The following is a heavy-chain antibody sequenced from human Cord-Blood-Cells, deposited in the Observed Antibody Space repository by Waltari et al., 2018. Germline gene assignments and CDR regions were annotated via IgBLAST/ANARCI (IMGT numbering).Heavy chain of an antibody. V-gene: IGHV4-34*01. D-gene: IGHD2-2*01. CDR3: ARHYPYCSSTSCYAFDI. J-gene: IGHJ3*02. Sequence: QVQLQQWGAGLLKPSETLSPTCAVYGGSLSGYYWSWFRQPTGQGLEWIGEINHSGSTNYNPSLKSPVTITMNTVKNQFSPKVSPVAAADTAVYYCARHYPYCSSTSCYAFDIWGQGTMVTVSS. CDR2: INHSGST. CDR1: GGSLSGYY.